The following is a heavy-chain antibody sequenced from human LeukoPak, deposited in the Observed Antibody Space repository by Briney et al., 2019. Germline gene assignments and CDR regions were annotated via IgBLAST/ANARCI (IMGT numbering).Heavy chain of an antibody. Sequence: GGSLRLSCVASGFTYSSYWMSWVRQAPGKGLEWVSAISGSGGSTYYADSVKGRFTISRDNSKNTLYLQMNSLRAEDTAVYYCATRPFWSGYLTLFDCWGQGTLVTVSS. CDR2: ISGSGGST. V-gene: IGHV3-23*01. J-gene: IGHJ4*02. D-gene: IGHD3-3*01. CDR1: GFTYSSYW. CDR3: ATRPFWSGYLTLFDC.